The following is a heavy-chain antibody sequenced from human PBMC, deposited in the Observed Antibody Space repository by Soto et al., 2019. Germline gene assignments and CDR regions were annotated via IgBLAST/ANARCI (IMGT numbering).Heavy chain of an antibody. J-gene: IGHJ5*02. V-gene: IGHV3-53*01. CDR1: GFTVSSKY. Sequence: GGSLRLSCAASGFTVSSKYMNWVRQAPGKGLEWVSIIWSAGLTYYADSVRGRFTISRDISKNILFLQMNNLRAEESAIYYCARELPPDLWGQGTLVTVSS. CDR2: IWSAGLT. D-gene: IGHD2-15*01. CDR3: ARELPPDL.